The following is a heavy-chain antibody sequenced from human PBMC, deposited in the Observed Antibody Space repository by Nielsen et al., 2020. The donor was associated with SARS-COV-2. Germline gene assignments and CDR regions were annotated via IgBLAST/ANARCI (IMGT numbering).Heavy chain of an antibody. CDR2: ISSSSSTI. CDR1: GFTFSSYS. D-gene: IGHD3-10*01. Sequence: GESLKISCAASGFTFSSYSMNWVRQAPVKGLEWVSYISSSSSTIYYADSVKGRFTISRDNSKNTLYLQMNSLRAEDTAVYYCAKLPSGNDAFDIWGQGTMVTVSS. V-gene: IGHV3-48*01. CDR3: AKLPSGNDAFDI. J-gene: IGHJ3*02.